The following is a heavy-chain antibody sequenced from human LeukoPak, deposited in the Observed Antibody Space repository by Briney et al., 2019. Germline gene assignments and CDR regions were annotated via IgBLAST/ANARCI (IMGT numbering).Heavy chain of an antibody. Sequence: GGSLRLSCAASGFTVSSNYMSWVRQAPGKGLEWVSFIYSDGSTYYADSVKGRFTISRDNSKNTVYLQIDSLRAEDTAVYYCARERMDGLDYGGQGPLVIVSS. D-gene: IGHD5-24*01. CDR1: GFTVSSNY. J-gene: IGHJ4*02. CDR3: ARERMDGLDY. CDR2: IYSDGST. V-gene: IGHV3-66*01.